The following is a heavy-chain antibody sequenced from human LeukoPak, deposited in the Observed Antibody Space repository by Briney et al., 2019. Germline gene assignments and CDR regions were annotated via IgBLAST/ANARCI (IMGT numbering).Heavy chain of an antibody. CDR2: IYSGGTT. V-gene: IGHV3-53*01. J-gene: IGHJ4*02. CDR3: ARDSYTSNWFHYFDY. D-gene: IGHD6-13*01. CDR1: GFTVSSNY. Sequence: GGSLRLSCAASGFTVSSNYMNWVRQAPGKGLEWVSLIYSGGTTYYADSVKGRFTISRDNSKNTLYLQMNSLRAEDTAVYYCARDSYTSNWFHYFDYWGQGTLVTVSS.